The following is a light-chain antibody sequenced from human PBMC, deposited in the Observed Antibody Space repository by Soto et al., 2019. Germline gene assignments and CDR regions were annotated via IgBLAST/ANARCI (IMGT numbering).Light chain of an antibody. V-gene: IGLV2-14*01. CDR3: CSYTSLSTVV. Sequence: QSALTQPASVSGSPGQSITISCTGTSSDVGGYNHVSWYQHSPGKAPKLILFAVSDRPSGVSHRFSGSKSGNTASLTISGLQVDDEADYYCCSYTSLSTVVFGGGTKVTVL. J-gene: IGLJ2*01. CDR1: SSDVGGYNH. CDR2: AVS.